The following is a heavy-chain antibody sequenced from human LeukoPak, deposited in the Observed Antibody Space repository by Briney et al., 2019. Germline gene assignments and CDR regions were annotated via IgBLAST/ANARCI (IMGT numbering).Heavy chain of an antibody. J-gene: IGHJ6*03. Sequence: SETLSLTCAVSGGSISSGGYSWSWLRQPPGKGLEWIGYIYYNGSAYYNPSLKSRVTISVDTSKNQFSLKLSSVTAADTAVYYCARDVRYNWNDENYYYYYMDVWGKGTTVTVSS. D-gene: IGHD1-20*01. CDR2: IYYNGSA. CDR3: ARDVRYNWNDENYYYYYMDV. CDR1: GGSISSGGYS. V-gene: IGHV4-30-4*07.